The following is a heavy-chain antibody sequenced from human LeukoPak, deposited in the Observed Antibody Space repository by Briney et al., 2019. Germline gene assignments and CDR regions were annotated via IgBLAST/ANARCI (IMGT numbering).Heavy chain of an antibody. CDR1: GFTFSDYY. V-gene: IGHV3-11*04. CDR2: ISSSGSTI. CDR3: ARAFSSGWYYFDY. D-gene: IGHD6-19*01. Sequence: GGSLRLPCAASGFTFSDYYMSWIRQAPGKGLEWVSYISSSGSTIYYADSVKGRFTISRDNAKNSLYLQMNSLRAEDTAVYYCARAFSSGWYYFDYWGQGTLVTVSS. J-gene: IGHJ4*02.